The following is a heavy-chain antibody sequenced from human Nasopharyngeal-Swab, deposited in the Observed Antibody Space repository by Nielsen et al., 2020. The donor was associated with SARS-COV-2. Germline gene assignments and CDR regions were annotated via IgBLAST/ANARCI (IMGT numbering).Heavy chain of an antibody. Sequence: GESLKISCAASGFTLSSNSMNWVRQAPGKGLEWVSYISSSSSTNYNADSVKGRFTISRDNAKNSLYLQMNSLRDEDTAVYYCASSTIVVAGRGTLGASFDYWGQGTLVTVSS. CDR3: ASSTIVVAGRGTLGASFDY. D-gene: IGHD6-19*01. CDR1: GFTLSSNS. CDR2: ISSSSSTN. J-gene: IGHJ4*02. V-gene: IGHV3-48*02.